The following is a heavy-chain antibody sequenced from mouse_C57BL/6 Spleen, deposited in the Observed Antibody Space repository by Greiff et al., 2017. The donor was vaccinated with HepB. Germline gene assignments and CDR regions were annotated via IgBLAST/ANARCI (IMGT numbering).Heavy chain of an antibody. J-gene: IGHJ2*01. D-gene: IGHD1-1*01. CDR2: IYPSDSET. CDR1: GYTFTSYW. Sequence: VQLQQSGAELVRPGSSVKLSCKASGYTFTSYWMDWVKQRPGQGLEWIGNIYPSDSETHYNQKFKDKATLTVDKSSSTAYMQLSSLTSEDSAVYYCARSGLYGSPPYYFDYWGQGTTLTVSS. V-gene: IGHV1-61*01. CDR3: ARSGLYGSPPYYFDY.